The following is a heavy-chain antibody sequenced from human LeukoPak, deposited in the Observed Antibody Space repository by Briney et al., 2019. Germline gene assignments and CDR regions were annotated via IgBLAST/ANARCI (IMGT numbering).Heavy chain of an antibody. V-gene: IGHV4-31*03. J-gene: IGHJ5*02. CDR1: GGSISSGGYY. Sequence: SSETLSLTCTVSGGSISSGGYYWSWIRQHPGKGLEWIGYIYYSGSTYYNPSLKSRVTISVDTSKNQFSLSLRSVTAADTAVYYCARALGGSPHPETPKFNWFDPWGQGTLVTVSS. CDR2: IYYSGST. D-gene: IGHD3-16*01. CDR3: ARALGGSPHPETPKFNWFDP.